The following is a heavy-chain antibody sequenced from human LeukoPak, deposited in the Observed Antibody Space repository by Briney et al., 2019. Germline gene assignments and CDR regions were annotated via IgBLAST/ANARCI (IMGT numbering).Heavy chain of an antibody. D-gene: IGHD3-3*01. CDR3: ANGVVEGVFAH. V-gene: IGHV5-51*01. Sequence: GESLKISCKDSGYSFPTYWIAWLRQKPGKGLEWMGIIYPGDSDTRYSPSFQGQVSISVDKSISTAYLQWSSLKASDTAIYYCANGVVEGVFAHWGQGTLVTVSS. CDR2: IYPGDSDT. CDR1: GYSFPTYW. J-gene: IGHJ4*02.